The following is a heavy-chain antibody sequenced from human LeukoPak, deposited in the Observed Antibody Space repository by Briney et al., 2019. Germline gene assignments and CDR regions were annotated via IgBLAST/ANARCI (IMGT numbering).Heavy chain of an antibody. CDR2: INYSGRT. J-gene: IGHJ4*02. CDR1: GGSISGGNYY. CDR3: VRGDYYGSGTYGHFEY. Sequence: PSETLSLTCAVSGGSISGGNYYWSWIRQSPGKGLEWIVYINYSGRTYYDPSLKSRITMSRDTSKNQFSLRLTSVTAADTAVYFCVRGDYYGSGTYGHFEYWGQGTLVTVSS. V-gene: IGHV4-30-4*01. D-gene: IGHD3-10*01.